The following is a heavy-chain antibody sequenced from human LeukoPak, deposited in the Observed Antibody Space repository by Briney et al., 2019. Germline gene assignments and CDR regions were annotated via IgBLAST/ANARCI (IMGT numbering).Heavy chain of an antibody. V-gene: IGHV3-13*01. J-gene: IGHJ4*02. CDR1: GFTFSSYD. D-gene: IGHD6-19*01. CDR3: ARSRGSSGWFDY. Sequence: GGSLRLSCAASGFTFSSYDMHWVRQATGKGLEWVSAIGTAGDTYHPGSVKGRFTISRENAKNSLYLQMNSLRAGDTAVYYCARSRGSSGWFDYWGQGTLVTVSS. CDR2: IGTAGDT.